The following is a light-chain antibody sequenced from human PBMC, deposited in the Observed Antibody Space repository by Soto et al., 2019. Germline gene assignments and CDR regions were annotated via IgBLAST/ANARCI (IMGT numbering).Light chain of an antibody. J-gene: IGKJ1*01. V-gene: IGKV3-15*01. Sequence: EIVMTQSPAPLSVSPGGRATLSCRASQSISDTLAWYQQKPGQAPRLLIHGASTRATGFPARFSGSGSGTDFTLTISSLQSEDFAVYYCQQYNNWPWTFGQGTKV. CDR3: QQYNNWPWT. CDR1: QSISDT. CDR2: GAS.